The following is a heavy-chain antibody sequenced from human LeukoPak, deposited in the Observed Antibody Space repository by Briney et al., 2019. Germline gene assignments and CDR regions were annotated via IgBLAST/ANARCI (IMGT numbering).Heavy chain of an antibody. V-gene: IGHV3-21*01. CDR2: ISSTSSYI. D-gene: IGHD3-22*01. Sequence: PGGSLRLSCAASGFTFSSYSMNWVRQAPGKGLEWVSSISSTSSYIYYADSVKGRFTISRDNAKNSLYLQMNSLRAEDTAVYYCARDYDSSGYYRARFDPWGQGTLVTVSS. CDR1: GFTFSSYS. CDR3: ARDYDSSGYYRARFDP. J-gene: IGHJ5*02.